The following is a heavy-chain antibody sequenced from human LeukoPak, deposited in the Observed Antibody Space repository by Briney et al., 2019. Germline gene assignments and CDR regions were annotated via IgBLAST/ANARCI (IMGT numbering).Heavy chain of an antibody. J-gene: IGHJ4*02. CDR3: ARALAPHSTGDYPLDY. Sequence: RTSETLSLTCTVSGASISSYYWSWIRQPPGKGLEWIGYMSYSGSTNYNPSLKSRVTISADTSKNQFSLKLNSVAAADTAVYYCARALAPHSTGDYPLDYWGQGALVTVSS. V-gene: IGHV4-59*08. D-gene: IGHD4-17*01. CDR2: MSYSGST. CDR1: GASISSYY.